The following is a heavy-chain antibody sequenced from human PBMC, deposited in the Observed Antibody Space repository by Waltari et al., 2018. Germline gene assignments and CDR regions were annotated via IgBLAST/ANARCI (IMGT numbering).Heavy chain of an antibody. CDR3: AANLMGVDY. D-gene: IGHD3-16*01. J-gene: IGHJ4*02. CDR2: IVVGSGNT. Sequence: QMQLVQSGPEVKKPGTSVKVSCKASGFTFTRSAVQWVRQARGQRLEWIGWIVVGSGNTNYAQKFQERVTITRDMSTSTAYLELSSLRSEDTAVYYCAANLMGVDYWGQGTLVTISS. V-gene: IGHV1-58*01. CDR1: GFTFTRSA.